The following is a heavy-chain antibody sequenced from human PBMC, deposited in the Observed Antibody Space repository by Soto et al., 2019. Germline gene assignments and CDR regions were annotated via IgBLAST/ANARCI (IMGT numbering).Heavy chain of an antibody. CDR2: ISVYGIST. V-gene: IGHV3-23*01. J-gene: IGHJ4*02. D-gene: IGHD4-17*01. Sequence: GGSLRLSCAASGFTFSSYAMSWVRQAPGEGLEWVSVISVYGISTYYTDSVKGRFTISRDNSKNTLSLQLNSLRAKDTAVYYCAKDLLTTLTTGVDYWGQGTLVTVSS. CDR1: GFTFSSYA. CDR3: AKDLLTTLTTGVDY.